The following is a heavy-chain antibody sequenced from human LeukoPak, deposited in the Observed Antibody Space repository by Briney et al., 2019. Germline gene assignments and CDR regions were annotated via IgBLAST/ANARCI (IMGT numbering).Heavy chain of an antibody. CDR3: ARDSGYCSSISCYRRFDY. V-gene: IGHV1-2*02. D-gene: IGHD2-2*02. CDR1: GYTFTGYY. Sequence: ASVKVSCKASGYTFTGYYMHWVRQAPGQGLEWMGWINPNSGGTNYAQKFQGRVTMTRDTSISTAYMELSSLRSEDTAVYYCARDSGYCSSISCYRRFDYWGQGTLVTVSS. CDR2: INPNSGGT. J-gene: IGHJ4*01.